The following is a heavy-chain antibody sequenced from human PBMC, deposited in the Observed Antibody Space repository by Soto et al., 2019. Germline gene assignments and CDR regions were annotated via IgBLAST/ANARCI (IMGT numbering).Heavy chain of an antibody. V-gene: IGHV3-43*01. D-gene: IGHD1-26*01. CDR1: GFTFDEYT. Sequence: PGGSLRLSCAASGFTFDEYTMHWVRQAPDKGLEWVSFITWDGGSTNYADSVRGRFTTSRDNSKNSLYLQMNSLTTDDTALYYCVKDKASGSYYFDSWGQGTLVTSPQ. CDR2: ITWDGGST. J-gene: IGHJ4*02. CDR3: VKDKASGSYYFDS.